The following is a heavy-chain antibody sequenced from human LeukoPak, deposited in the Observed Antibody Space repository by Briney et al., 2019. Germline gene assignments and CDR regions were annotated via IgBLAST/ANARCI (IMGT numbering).Heavy chain of an antibody. CDR2: INHSGST. D-gene: IGHD4-17*01. CDR1: GGSISSYY. J-gene: IGHJ5*02. CDR3: ARGQRTVTTKAALNP. Sequence: PSETLSLTCTVSGGSISSYYWSWIRQPPGKGLEWIGEINHSGSTNYNPSLKSRVTISVDTSKNQFSLKLSSVTAADTAVYYCARGQRTVTTKAALNPWGQGTLVTVSS. V-gene: IGHV4-34*01.